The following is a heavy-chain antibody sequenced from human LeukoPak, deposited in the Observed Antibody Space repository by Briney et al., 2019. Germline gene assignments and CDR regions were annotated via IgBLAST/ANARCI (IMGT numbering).Heavy chain of an antibody. CDR1: GYTFTSYD. CDR3: ARRLGRTYYYYYGMDD. V-gene: IGHV1-8*01. CDR2: MNPNSGNT. J-gene: IGHJ6*02. D-gene: IGHD1-14*01. Sequence: ASVKVSCKASGYTFTSYDINWVRQATGQGLEWMGWMNPNSGNTGYAQKFQGRVTMTRNTSISTAYMELSSLRSEDTAVYYCARRLGRTYYYYYGMDDWGQGTTVTVSS.